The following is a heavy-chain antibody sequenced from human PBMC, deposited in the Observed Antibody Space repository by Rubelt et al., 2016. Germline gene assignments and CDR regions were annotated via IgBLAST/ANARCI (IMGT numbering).Heavy chain of an antibody. CDR3: AICITVAPVYYAIDV. CDR2: IYYSGNT. Sequence: QLQLQESGPGLVKPSETLSLTCTVSGASISSSSYCWGWIRQPPGKGLEWIGTIYYSGNTYYNPSLKSRVTRSLDTSKNQFSLKLSSVPAADTAVYYCAICITVAPVYYAIDVWGQGTTVTVSS. J-gene: IGHJ6*02. CDR1: GASISSSSYC. D-gene: IGHD6-19*01. V-gene: IGHV4-39*07.